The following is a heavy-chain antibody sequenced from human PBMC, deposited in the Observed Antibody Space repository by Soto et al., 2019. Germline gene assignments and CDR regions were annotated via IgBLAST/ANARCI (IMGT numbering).Heavy chain of an antibody. D-gene: IGHD4-17*01. CDR2: IYYSGST. CDR1: GGSISSGGYY. J-gene: IGHJ4*02. Sequence: QVQLQESGPGLVKPSQTLSLTCTVSGGSISSGGYYWSWIRQHPGKGLEWIEYIYYSGSTYYNPALQSRVTISVDTAKDPFPRKLSSVTAADTAVYYCARSPEATVTAFDYWGQGTLVTVSS. V-gene: IGHV4-31*03. CDR3: ARSPEATVTAFDY.